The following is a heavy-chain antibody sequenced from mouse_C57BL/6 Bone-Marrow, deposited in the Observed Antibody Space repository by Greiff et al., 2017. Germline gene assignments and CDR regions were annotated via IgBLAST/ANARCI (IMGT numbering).Heavy chain of an antibody. Sequence: EVQLQQSGAELVRPGASVKLSCTASGFNIKDDYMHWVKQRPEQGLEWIGWIDPENGDTEYASKFQGKATITADTSSNTAYLQLSSLTSEDTAVYYCTTPGLYYALREYYFDYWGQGTTLTVSS. CDR1: GFNIKDDY. CDR2: IDPENGDT. J-gene: IGHJ2*01. D-gene: IGHD2-1*01. V-gene: IGHV14-4*01. CDR3: TTPGLYYALREYYFDY.